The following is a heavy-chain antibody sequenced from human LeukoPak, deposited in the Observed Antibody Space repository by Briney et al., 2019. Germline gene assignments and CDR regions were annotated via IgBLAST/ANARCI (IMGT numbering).Heavy chain of an antibody. J-gene: IGHJ6*03. CDR2: INGDGSTT. CDR3: VKDGSMPWGYYMDV. Sequence: PGGSLRLSCEASGFTFNGHWMHWVRHAPGKGLVWVSLINGDGSTTSYADSVKGRFTISRDNAKNSLYLEMNSLRAEDTAVYYCVKDGSMPWGYYMDVWGKGTTVTISS. CDR1: GFTFNGHW. D-gene: IGHD2/OR15-2a*01. V-gene: IGHV3-74*01.